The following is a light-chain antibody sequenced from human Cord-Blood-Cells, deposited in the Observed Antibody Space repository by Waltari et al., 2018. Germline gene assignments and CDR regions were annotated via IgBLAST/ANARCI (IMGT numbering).Light chain of an antibody. Sequence: QSALTQPASVSGSPGPTITIPCTGTSSDVGGYNYVPWYQQHPGKAPKLMIYDVSNRPSVVSNRFSGSKSGNTASLTISGLQAEDEADYYCSSYTSSSTLFGTGTKVTVL. CDR3: SSYTSSSTL. CDR2: DVS. J-gene: IGLJ1*01. CDR1: SSDVGGYNY. V-gene: IGLV2-14*01.